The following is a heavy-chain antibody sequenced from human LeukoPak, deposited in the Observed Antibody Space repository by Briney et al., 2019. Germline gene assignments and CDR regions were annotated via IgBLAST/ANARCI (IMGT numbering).Heavy chain of an antibody. D-gene: IGHD3-16*02. V-gene: IGHV4-39*01. CDR3: ATHPLLDY. Sequence: SETLSLTCTVSGDSISRDNYYWGWIRQPPGKGLEWMGSIYYSGSTYYNPSLKSRVSISVDPSKSQFSLKLTSVTAADTAVYYCATHPLLDYWGQGSLVTVSS. J-gene: IGHJ4*02. CDR1: GDSISRDNYY. CDR2: IYYSGST.